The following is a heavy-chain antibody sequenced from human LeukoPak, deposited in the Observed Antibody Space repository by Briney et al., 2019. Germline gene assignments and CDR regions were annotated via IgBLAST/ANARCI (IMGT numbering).Heavy chain of an antibody. J-gene: IGHJ4*02. V-gene: IGHV3-66*01. CDR3: VYGDYPLTY. CDR2: IYTNGNT. D-gene: IGHD4-17*01. Sequence: PGGSLRLSCVASGLTVTNNYWNWVRQPPGKGPEWISLIYTNGNTQYADSVKGRFTFSRDISKNTLYLQMNSLRVEDMGVYYCVYGDYPLTYWGQGTLVSVSS. CDR1: GLTVTNNY.